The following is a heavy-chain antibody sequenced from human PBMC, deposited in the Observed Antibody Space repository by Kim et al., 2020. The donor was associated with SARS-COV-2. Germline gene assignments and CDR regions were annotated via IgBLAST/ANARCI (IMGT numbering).Heavy chain of an antibody. CDR2: GT. CDR3: ARDSELGY. V-gene: IGHV1-46*01. D-gene: IGHD1-7*01. J-gene: IGHJ4*02. Sequence: GTTYAQNFQGRVIMTRGTSTSTVYLELSSLRSEDTAVYYCARDSELGYWGQGTQVTVSS.